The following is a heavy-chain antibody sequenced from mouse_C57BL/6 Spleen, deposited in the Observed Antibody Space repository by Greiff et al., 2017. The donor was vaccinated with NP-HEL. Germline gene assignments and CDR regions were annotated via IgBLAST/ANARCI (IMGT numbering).Heavy chain of an antibody. CDR2: LYPGSGNT. Sequence: VQGVESGPELVKPGASVKISCKASGYSFTSYYIHWVNQRPGQGLEWLGWLYPGSGNTKYNEKFKGKATQTADTSSSTAYLQLSNLASEDSSVYYCARNYGYDDGYFDVWGTGTTVTVSS. CDR1: GYSFTSYY. J-gene: IGHJ1*03. CDR3: ARNYGYDDGYFDV. D-gene: IGHD2-2*01. V-gene: IGHV1-66*01.